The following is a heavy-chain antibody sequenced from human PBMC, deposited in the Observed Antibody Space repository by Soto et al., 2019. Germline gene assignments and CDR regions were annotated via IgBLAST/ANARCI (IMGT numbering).Heavy chain of an antibody. D-gene: IGHD2-2*01. Sequence: SETLSLTCTVSGGSISSYYWSWIRQPPGKGLEWIGYIYYSGSTNYNPSLKSRVTISVDTSKNQFSLKLSSVTAADTAVYYCARAPIVVVPAAIRYYYYMDVWGKGTTVTVSS. V-gene: IGHV4-59*01. CDR1: GGSISSYY. CDR2: IYYSGST. J-gene: IGHJ6*03. CDR3: ARAPIVVVPAAIRYYYYMDV.